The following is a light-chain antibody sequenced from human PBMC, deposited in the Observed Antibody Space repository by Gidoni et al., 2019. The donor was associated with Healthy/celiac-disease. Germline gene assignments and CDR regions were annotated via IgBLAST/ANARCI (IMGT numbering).Light chain of an antibody. J-gene: IGKJ1*01. Sequence: DIVMTQSPLSLPVTPGEPASISCRSNQSLLHSNGYNYLDWYLQKPGQSPQLLIYLGSNRASGVPDRFSGSGSGTDFTLKISRVEDEDVGVYYCMQDLQTPRTFGQGTKVEIK. V-gene: IGKV2-28*01. CDR2: LGS. CDR1: QSLLHSNGYNY. CDR3: MQDLQTPRT.